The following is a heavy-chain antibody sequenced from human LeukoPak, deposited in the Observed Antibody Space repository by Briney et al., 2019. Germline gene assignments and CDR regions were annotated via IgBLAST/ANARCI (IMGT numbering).Heavy chain of an antibody. V-gene: IGHV3-23*01. CDR3: AKDIPAGTGGFDY. CDR1: GFTFSSYG. Sequence: GGSLRLSCAASGFTFSSYGMHWVRQAPGKGLEWVSAISGTGGNTYYADSVKGRFTISRDNSKNTLYLQMNSLTAEDTAVYYCAKDIPAGTGGFDYWGQGTLVTVSS. CDR2: ISGTGGNT. D-gene: IGHD6-19*01. J-gene: IGHJ4*02.